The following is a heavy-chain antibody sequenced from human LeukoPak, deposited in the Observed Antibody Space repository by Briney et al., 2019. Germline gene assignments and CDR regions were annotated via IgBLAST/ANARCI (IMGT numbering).Heavy chain of an antibody. V-gene: IGHV3-23*01. CDR2: ISSSGGST. J-gene: IGHJ6*03. CDR3: AKERKYYDFWSGYPLGYYMDV. D-gene: IGHD3-3*01. Sequence: PGGSLRLSCAGSGFTFSSYAMSWVRQAPGKGLEWVSAISSSGGSTYYADSVKGRFTISRDNSKNTLYLQMNSLRAEDTAVYYCAKERKYYDFWSGYPLGYYMDVWGKGTTVTVSS. CDR1: GFTFSSYA.